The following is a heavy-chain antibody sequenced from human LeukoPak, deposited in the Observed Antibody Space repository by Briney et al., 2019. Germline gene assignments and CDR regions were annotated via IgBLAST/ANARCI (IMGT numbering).Heavy chain of an antibody. J-gene: IGHJ4*02. Sequence: GGSLRLSCAASGFTFSSYWMHWARQAPGKGLVWVSRIRNDGASTNYADSVKGRFTISRDNAKNTLYLQMNSLRAEDTAVYYCARDRIEYSYGTGFDSWGQGTLVTVSS. CDR1: GFTFSSYW. V-gene: IGHV3-74*01. D-gene: IGHD3-10*01. CDR3: ARDRIEYSYGTGFDS. CDR2: IRNDGAST.